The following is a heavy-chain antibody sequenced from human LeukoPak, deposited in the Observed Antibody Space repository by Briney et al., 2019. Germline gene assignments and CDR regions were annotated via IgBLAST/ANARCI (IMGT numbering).Heavy chain of an antibody. Sequence: GGSLRLSCAASGFTFNDYYMSWIRQAPGKGLEWLSYINIGGTNTHYADSVKGRFTISRDNAKNSLYLQMNSLRAEDTAVYYCARGVVGYGFDIWGQGTMVTVSS. J-gene: IGHJ3*02. CDR1: GFTFNDYY. D-gene: IGHD2-21*01. CDR2: INIGGTNT. V-gene: IGHV3-11*06. CDR3: ARGVVGYGFDI.